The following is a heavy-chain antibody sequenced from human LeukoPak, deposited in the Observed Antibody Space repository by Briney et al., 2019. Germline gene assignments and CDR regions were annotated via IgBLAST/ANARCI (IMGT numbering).Heavy chain of an antibody. CDR3: ATRSAAGIAFDY. CDR1: GYTLTELS. Sequence: ASVKVSCKVSGYTLTELSMHWVRQAPGKGLEWMGGFDPEDGETIYAQKFQGRVTMTEDTSTDTAYMELSSLRSEDTAVYYCATRSAAGIAFDYWGQGTLVTVSS. CDR2: FDPEDGET. J-gene: IGHJ4*02. D-gene: IGHD6-13*01. V-gene: IGHV1-24*01.